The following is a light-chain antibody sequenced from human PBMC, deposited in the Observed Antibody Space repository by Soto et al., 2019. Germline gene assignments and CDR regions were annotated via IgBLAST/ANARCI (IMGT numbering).Light chain of an antibody. CDR1: QSVSSTS. CDR2: GTS. Sequence: EIVLTQSPGTLSLSPGERATLSCWASQSVSSTSLAWYQQKPGQAPRIIIHGTSTRATGIPDRFTGRGSGKDFTLSSSSLKPVDVAVYYCQQYGNSPMYTCGKGSKLQI. CDR3: QQYGNSPMYT. V-gene: IGKV3-20*01. J-gene: IGKJ2*01.